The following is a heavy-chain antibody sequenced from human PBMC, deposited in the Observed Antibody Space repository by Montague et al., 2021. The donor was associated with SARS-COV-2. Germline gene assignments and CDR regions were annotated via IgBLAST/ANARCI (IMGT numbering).Heavy chain of an antibody. V-gene: IGHV4-59*01. CDR1: GSWNSGAD. CDR2: VRLNRRT. J-gene: IGHJ4*02. Sequence: SETLSLTCSRPGSWNSGADRKSTRLNPSHQRKSYAYVRLNRRTKYNPSLKTRVTLSLDTPKNHFSLRLNSVTAADTAVYYCARAHNICFIANCVHYFDLWGRGALVSVSP. D-gene: IGHD1-1*01. CDR3: ARAHNICFIANCVHYFDL.